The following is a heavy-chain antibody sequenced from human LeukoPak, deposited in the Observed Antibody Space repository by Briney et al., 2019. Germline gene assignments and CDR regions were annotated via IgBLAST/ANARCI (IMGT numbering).Heavy chain of an antibody. Sequence: GGSLRLSCAASGFTVSSNYMTWVRQAPGKGLEWVSIIYSGGSTFYADSVKGRFTISRDNSKNTLYLQMNSLRAEDTAVYYCARGYCSRHSCYEFDYWGQGTLVTVSS. J-gene: IGHJ4*02. CDR2: IYSGGST. CDR1: GFTVSSNY. CDR3: ARGYCSRHSCYEFDY. V-gene: IGHV3-66*02. D-gene: IGHD2-15*01.